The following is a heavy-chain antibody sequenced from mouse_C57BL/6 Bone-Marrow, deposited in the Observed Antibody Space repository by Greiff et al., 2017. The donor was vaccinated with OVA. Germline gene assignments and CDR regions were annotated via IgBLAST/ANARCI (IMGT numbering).Heavy chain of an antibody. Sequence: VQLQQSGAELVRPGASVKLSCTASGFNIKDDYMHWVKQRPEQGLELIGWIDPENGDTEYASKFQGKATITADTSSNTAYLQLSSLTSEDTAVYYCTGDYDWFAYWGQGTLVTVSA. V-gene: IGHV14-4*01. CDR3: TGDYDWFAY. D-gene: IGHD2-4*01. CDR1: GFNIKDDY. CDR2: IDPENGDT. J-gene: IGHJ3*01.